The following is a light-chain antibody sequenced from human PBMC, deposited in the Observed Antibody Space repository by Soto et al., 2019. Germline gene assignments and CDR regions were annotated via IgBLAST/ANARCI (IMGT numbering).Light chain of an antibody. CDR2: KAS. CDR1: QSISGW. J-gene: IGKJ1*01. Sequence: DIQMTQSPSTLSASVGDRVTITCRARQSISGWLAWYQQKPGKAPKLLIYKASNLETGVPSRFSGSGSGTEFTLTISSLQPDDFATYYCQQYNTYSPWTFGQGTKVDFK. V-gene: IGKV1-5*03. CDR3: QQYNTYSPWT.